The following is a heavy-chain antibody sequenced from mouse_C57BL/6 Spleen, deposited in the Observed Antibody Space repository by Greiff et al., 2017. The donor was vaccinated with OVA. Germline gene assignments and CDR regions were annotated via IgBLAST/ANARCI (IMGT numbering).Heavy chain of an antibody. J-gene: IGHJ2*01. CDR2: IYPGNSDT. Sequence: VQLQQSGTVLARPGASVKMSCKTSGYTFTSYWMHWVKQRPGQGLEWIGAIYPGNSDTSYNQKFKGKAKLTAVTSASTAYMELSSLTNEDSAVYYCTRGTTVVEGYFDYWGKGTTLTVSS. CDR1: GYTFTSYW. CDR3: TRGTTVVEGYFDY. V-gene: IGHV1-5*01. D-gene: IGHD1-1*01.